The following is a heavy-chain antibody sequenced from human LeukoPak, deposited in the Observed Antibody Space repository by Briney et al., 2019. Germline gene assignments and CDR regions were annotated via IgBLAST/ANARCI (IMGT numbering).Heavy chain of an antibody. CDR3: ARARQGVKRSTYYDFWRPYDYYYYYYMDV. D-gene: IGHD3-3*01. Sequence: GGSLRLSCAASGFTFSSYWMSWVCQAPGKGLEWVANIKQDGSEKYYVDSVKGRFTISRDNAKNSLYLQMNSLRAEDTAVYYCARARQGVKRSTYYDFWRPYDYYYYYYMDVWGKGTTVTVSS. CDR2: IKQDGSEK. J-gene: IGHJ6*03. V-gene: IGHV3-7*01. CDR1: GFTFSSYW.